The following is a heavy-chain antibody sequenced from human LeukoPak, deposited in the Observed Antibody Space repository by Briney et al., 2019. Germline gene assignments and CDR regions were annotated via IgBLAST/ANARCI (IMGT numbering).Heavy chain of an antibody. CDR1: GGTFSSYT. CDR3: ARDNPRDFWSNFDY. V-gene: IGHV1-69*04. CDR2: IISILGIA. J-gene: IGHJ4*02. Sequence: SVKVSCKASGGTFSSYTISWVRQAPGQGLEWMGRIISILGIANYAQKFQGRVTITADKSTSTAYMELSSLRSEDTAVYYCARDNPRDFWSNFDYWGQGTLVTVSS. D-gene: IGHD3-3*01.